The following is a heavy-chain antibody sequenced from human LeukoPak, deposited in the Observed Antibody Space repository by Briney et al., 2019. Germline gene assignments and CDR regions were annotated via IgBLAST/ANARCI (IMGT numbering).Heavy chain of an antibody. CDR1: GFTFSNYG. D-gene: IGHD6-13*01. V-gene: IGHV3-30*02. CDR3: ARDLGIPAAEYFDY. Sequence: PGGSLRLSCAASGFTFSNYGIHWVRQAPGKGLEWVAYIRYDGSNKYYADSVKGRFTISRDNSKNTLYLQMNSLRAEDTAVYYCARDLGIPAAEYFDYWGQGTLVTVSS. CDR2: IRYDGSNK. J-gene: IGHJ4*02.